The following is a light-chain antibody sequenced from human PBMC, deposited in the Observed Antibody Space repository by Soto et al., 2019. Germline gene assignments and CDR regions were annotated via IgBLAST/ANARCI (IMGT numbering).Light chain of an antibody. CDR3: KQYNSYAWT. Sequence: DIQMTQSPSTLSASVGDRVTITCRASQSISSWLAWYQQKPGKAPKLLIYDASSLESGVPSRFSGSGSGKKFTLTISSLQPDDFATYSCKQYNSYAWTFAQGTRGEIK. CDR2: DAS. CDR1: QSISSW. J-gene: IGKJ1*01. V-gene: IGKV1-5*01.